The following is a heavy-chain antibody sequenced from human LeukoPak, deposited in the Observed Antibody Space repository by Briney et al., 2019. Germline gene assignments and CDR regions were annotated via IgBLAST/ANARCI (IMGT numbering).Heavy chain of an antibody. J-gene: IGHJ6*02. CDR2: MYYSGST. CDR1: GGSISSYY. CDR3: ASSMTHYYYYGMDV. Sequence: SETLSLTCTVSGGSISSYYWCWIWQPPGKGLEWIGNMYYSGSTNYNPSLKSRVTISVDTSKNQFSLKLSSVTAADTAVYYCASSMTHYYYYGMDVWGQGTTVTVSS. V-gene: IGHV4-59*01.